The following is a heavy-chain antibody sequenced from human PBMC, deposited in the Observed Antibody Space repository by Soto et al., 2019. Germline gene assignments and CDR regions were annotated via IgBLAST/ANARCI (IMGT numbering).Heavy chain of an antibody. D-gene: IGHD5-12*01. V-gene: IGHV3-30*18. CDR2: ISYDGSNK. CDR1: GFTFSSYG. J-gene: IGHJ4*02. Sequence: QVQLVESGGGVVQPGRSLRLSCAASGFTFSSYGMHWVRQAPGKGLEWVAVISYDGSNKYYADSVKGRFTISRDNSNNPLYLPMNSLTADDTAVYSCANDPQHWLVASIWGPFDYWGQGTLVTVSS. CDR3: ANDPQHWLVASIWGPFDY.